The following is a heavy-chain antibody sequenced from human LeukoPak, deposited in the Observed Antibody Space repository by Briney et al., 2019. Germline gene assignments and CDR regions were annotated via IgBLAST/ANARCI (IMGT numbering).Heavy chain of an antibody. D-gene: IGHD3-10*01. CDR1: GFTFNNAW. Sequence: PGGSLRLSCAGSGFTFNNAWMTWVRQAPGKGLEWVVRIKSKTDGGTTDYAAPVKDRFTISRDDSKSTLYLQMNSLQTEDTGVYYCTTELVWFGVLAHWGQGTLATVSS. CDR2: IKSKTDGGTT. CDR3: TTELVWFGVLAH. V-gene: IGHV3-15*01. J-gene: IGHJ4*02.